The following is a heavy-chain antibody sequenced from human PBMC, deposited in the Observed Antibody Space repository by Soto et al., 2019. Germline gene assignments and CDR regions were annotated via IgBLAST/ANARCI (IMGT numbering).Heavy chain of an antibody. CDR1: GFTFSIYG. V-gene: IGHV3-33*01. J-gene: IGHJ4*02. D-gene: IGHD6-19*01. Sequence: QVQQVESGGGVVQPGSSLRLSCAASGFTFSIYGMHWVRQAPGKGLEWVAMIWYDGSSKYYADSVQGRFTISRDNSKNTLYLQMNSLRAEDTAVYYCVSSSSGWDYEYWGQGTQVTVSS. CDR2: IWYDGSSK. CDR3: VSSSSGWDYEY.